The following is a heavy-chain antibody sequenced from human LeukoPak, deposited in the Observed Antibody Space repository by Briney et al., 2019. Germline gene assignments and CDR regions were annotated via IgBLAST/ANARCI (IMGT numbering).Heavy chain of an antibody. Sequence: SETLSLTCTVSGVSVNSDSYYWSWIRQPPGQGLEWIGYFYHSGSPTYNPSLKSRVTISLDTSNNQCSLKLSSVTAADTAVYYCARLSTLNWYFDLWGRGTLVTVSS. V-gene: IGHV4-61*01. CDR1: GVSVNSDSYY. CDR3: ARLSTLNWYFDL. CDR2: FYHSGSP. J-gene: IGHJ2*01.